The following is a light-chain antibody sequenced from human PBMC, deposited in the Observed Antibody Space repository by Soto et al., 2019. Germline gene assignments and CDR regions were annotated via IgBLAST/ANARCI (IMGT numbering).Light chain of an antibody. CDR2: DTS. V-gene: IGKV3-20*01. CDR1: QSVGSTS. Sequence: FVLTQSPVTLSFSPGEGATVSCRASQSVGSTSLAWYQQKPGQAPRLLSYDTSSRATGIPARFSGSGSGTDFTLTISRLEPEDFAVYYCQQCGVSPWTFGQGTTVEI. J-gene: IGKJ1*01. CDR3: QQCGVSPWT.